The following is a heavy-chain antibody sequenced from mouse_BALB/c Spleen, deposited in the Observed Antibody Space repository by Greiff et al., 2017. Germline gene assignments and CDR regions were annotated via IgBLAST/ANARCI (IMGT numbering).Heavy chain of an antibody. D-gene: IGHD3-2*01. V-gene: IGHV2-6-2*01. CDR3: ARHDSSGYVDAMDY. CDR2: IWSDGST. CDR1: GFSLTSYG. Sequence: VKLMESGPDLVAPSQSLSITCTVSGFSLTSYGVHWVRQPPGKGLEWLVVIWSDGSTTYNSALKSRLSISKDNSKSQVFLKMNSLQTDDTAMYYCARHDSSGYVDAMDYWGQGTSVTVSS. J-gene: IGHJ4*01.